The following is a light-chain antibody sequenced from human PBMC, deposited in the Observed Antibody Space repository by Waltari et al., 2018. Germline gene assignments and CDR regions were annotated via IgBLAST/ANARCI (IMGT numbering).Light chain of an antibody. Sequence: SYVLTQPPSVSVAPGQPARITCGGNNIGGKSVHWYQQKPGQAPVLVVYDDRDRPSGCPGRFSGSNSGNTATLTISRVEAGDEADYYCQVWDNTSDRVVFGGGTRLTVL. J-gene: IGLJ2*01. CDR3: QVWDNTSDRVV. CDR2: DDR. V-gene: IGLV3-21*02. CDR1: NIGGKS.